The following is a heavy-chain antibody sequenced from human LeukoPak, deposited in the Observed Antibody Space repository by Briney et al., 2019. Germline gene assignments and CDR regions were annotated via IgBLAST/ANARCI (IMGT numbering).Heavy chain of an antibody. D-gene: IGHD5-12*01. CDR3: ARGIVATITTAFDY. J-gene: IGHJ4*02. CDR2: IIPIFGTA. V-gene: IGHV1-69*13. CDR1: GGTLSSYA. Sequence: SVKVSCKASGGTLSSYAISWVRQAPGQGLEWMGGIIPIFGTANYAQKFQGRVTITADESTSTAYMELSSLRSEDTAVYYCARGIVATITTAFDYWGQGTLVTVSS.